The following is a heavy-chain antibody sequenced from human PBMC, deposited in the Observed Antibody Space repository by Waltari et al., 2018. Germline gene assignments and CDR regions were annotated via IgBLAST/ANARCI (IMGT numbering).Heavy chain of an antibody. D-gene: IGHD6-6*01. CDR1: GYSISSGYY. CDR2: IYHSGST. V-gene: IGHV4-38-2*01. J-gene: IGHJ4*02. CDR3: ASLGSIAAPAFDY. Sequence: QVQLQESGPGLVKPSETLSLTCAVSGYSISSGYYWGWIRQPPGKGLEWIGSIYHSGSTSDNPSLKSRVTISVDTSKNQFSLKLSSVTAADTAVYYCASLGSIAAPAFDYWGQGTLVTVSS.